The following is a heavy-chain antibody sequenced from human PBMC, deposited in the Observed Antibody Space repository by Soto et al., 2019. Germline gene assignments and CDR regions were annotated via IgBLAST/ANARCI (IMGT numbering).Heavy chain of an antibody. CDR3: ARLSAEAVPAAMLAFDI. CDR2: IYYSGST. V-gene: IGHV4-39*01. J-gene: IGHJ3*02. Sequence: QLQLQESGPGLVKPSETLSLTCTVSGGSISSSSYYWGWIRQPPGKGLEWIGSIYYSGSTYYNPSLKSRVTISVDTSKNQSSLKLSSVTAADTAVYYCARLSAEAVPAAMLAFDIWGQGTMVTVSS. CDR1: GGSISSSSYY. D-gene: IGHD2-2*01.